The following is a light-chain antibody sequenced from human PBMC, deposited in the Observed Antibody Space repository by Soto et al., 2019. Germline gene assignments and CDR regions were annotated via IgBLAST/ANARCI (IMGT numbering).Light chain of an antibody. V-gene: IGLV1-44*01. Sequence: QSVLTQPPSVSGTPGQTVTISCSGSSSNIGSKSVQWYQQLPETAPKLLIYSNNQRPSAVPDRFSGSKSGTSASLAISGLQSEDEAPYYCGAWDDTLNVLVFGGGTKLTVL. CDR3: GAWDDTLNVLV. J-gene: IGLJ2*01. CDR2: SNN. CDR1: SSNIGSKS.